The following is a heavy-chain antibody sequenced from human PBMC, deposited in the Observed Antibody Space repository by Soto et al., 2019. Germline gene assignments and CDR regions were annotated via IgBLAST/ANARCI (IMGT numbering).Heavy chain of an antibody. CDR2: IIPIFGTA. CDR3: AREGGRKQQLALS. Sequence: SVKVSCKASGGTFSSYAISWVRQAPGQGLEWMGGIIPIFGTANYAQKFQGRVTITADESTSTAYMELSSLRSKDTAVYYCAREGGRKQQLALSWGQGTLVTSPQ. J-gene: IGHJ5*02. V-gene: IGHV1-69*13. D-gene: IGHD6-13*01. CDR1: GGTFSSYA.